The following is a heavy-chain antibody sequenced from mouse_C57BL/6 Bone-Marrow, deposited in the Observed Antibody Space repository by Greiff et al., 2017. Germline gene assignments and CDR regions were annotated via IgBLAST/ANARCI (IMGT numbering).Heavy chain of an antibody. CDR2: ISDGGSYT. CDR3: ARGGIRAWFAY. D-gene: IGHD2-4*01. Sequence: EVQRVESGGGLVKPGGSLKLSCAASGFTFSSYAMSWVRQTPEKRLEWVATISDGGSYTYYPDNVKGRFTISRDNAKNNLYLQMSHLKSEDTAMYYGARGGIRAWFAYWGQGTLVTVSA. CDR1: GFTFSSYA. V-gene: IGHV5-4*01. J-gene: IGHJ3*01.